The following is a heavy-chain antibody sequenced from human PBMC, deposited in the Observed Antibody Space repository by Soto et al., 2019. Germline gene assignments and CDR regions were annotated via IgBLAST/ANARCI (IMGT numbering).Heavy chain of an antibody. CDR1: GYTFSMSG. Sequence: QVQLVQSGAEVKKPGASVKVSCKSSGYTFSMSGISWVRQAPGQGLEWMGWISGYNGNTNYEQKFQDRVTMTTDTTTNTAYMELRSLRSYDTAVYYCASEGPRPYYYYGMDVWGQGTTVTVSS. V-gene: IGHV1-18*01. CDR3: ASEGPRPYYYYGMDV. CDR2: ISGYNGNT. J-gene: IGHJ6*02.